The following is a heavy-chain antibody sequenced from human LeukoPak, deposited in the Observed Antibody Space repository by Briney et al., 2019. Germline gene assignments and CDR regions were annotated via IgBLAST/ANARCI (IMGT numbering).Heavy chain of an antibody. V-gene: IGHV4-39*01. Sequence: SETLSLTCTVSGGSISSSPYYWAWIRQPPGKGLEWIGSVYYSGSTYYNPSLESRVTISVDTSRNQFSLSLSSMTDADTALYYCAGHDDSGSSWYTSFDPWGQGTLVTASS. CDR2: VYYSGST. CDR3: AGHDDSGSSWYTSFDP. J-gene: IGHJ5*02. CDR1: GGSISSSPYY. D-gene: IGHD6-13*01.